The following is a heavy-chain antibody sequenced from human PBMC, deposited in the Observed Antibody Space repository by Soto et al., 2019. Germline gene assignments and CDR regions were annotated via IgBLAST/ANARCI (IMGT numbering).Heavy chain of an antibody. D-gene: IGHD3-10*01. Sequence: QITLKESGPPLVKPTQTLTLTCTFSGFSLSTSGVGVGWIRQPPGKALEWLALIYWNDDKRYSPSLKSRLTITKDTSKNQVVLTMTNMDPVDTATYYCAHGAEFITMVRGVITPFDYWGQGTLVTVSS. CDR2: IYWNDDK. J-gene: IGHJ4*02. V-gene: IGHV2-5*01. CDR3: AHGAEFITMVRGVITPFDY. CDR1: GFSLSTSGVG.